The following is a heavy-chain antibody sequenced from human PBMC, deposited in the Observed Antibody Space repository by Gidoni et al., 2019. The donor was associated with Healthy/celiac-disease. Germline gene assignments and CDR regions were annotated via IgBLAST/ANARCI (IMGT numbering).Heavy chain of an antibody. V-gene: IGHV1-2*02. CDR1: GYTITGYH. CDR2: INPNSGGT. D-gene: IGHD3-3*01. Sequence: QVQLVQSGAEVKKPGASVKVSCQASGYTITGYHMHWVRQAPGQGLEWMGWINPNSGGTNYAQKFQGRVTMTRDTSISTAYMELSRLRSDDTAVYYCARVGTTIFGVRGDWFDPWGQGTLVTVSS. CDR3: ARVGTTIFGVRGDWFDP. J-gene: IGHJ5*02.